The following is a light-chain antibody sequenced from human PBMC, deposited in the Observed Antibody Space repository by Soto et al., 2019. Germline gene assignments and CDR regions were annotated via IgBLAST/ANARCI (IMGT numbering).Light chain of an antibody. V-gene: IGKV1-12*01. J-gene: IGKJ1*01. CDR2: AAS. CDR1: QRISSW. CDR3: QQANNFPAT. Sequence: IPMTQSPSSVSASVGDRVTITCRASQRISSWLAWYQQKPGKAPKLLIYAASTLQSGVPSRFRGSGSGTEFTLTISSLQPEDFATYYCQQANNFPATFGQGTKVEIK.